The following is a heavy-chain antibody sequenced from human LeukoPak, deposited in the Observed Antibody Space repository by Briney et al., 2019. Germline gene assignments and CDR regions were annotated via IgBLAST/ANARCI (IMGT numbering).Heavy chain of an antibody. D-gene: IGHD5-12*01. V-gene: IGHV3-23*01. J-gene: IGHJ4*02. CDR3: ARSGYSHSWDY. Sequence: GGSLRLSCAASGFTFSSYAMSWVRQAPGKGLEWVSAISGSGGSTYCADSVKGRFTISRDNSKNTLYLQMNSLRAEDTAVYYCARSGYSHSWDYWGQGTLVIVSS. CDR2: ISGSGGST. CDR1: GFTFSSYA.